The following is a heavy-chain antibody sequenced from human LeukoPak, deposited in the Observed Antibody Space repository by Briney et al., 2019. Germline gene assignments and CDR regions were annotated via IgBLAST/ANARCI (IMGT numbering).Heavy chain of an antibody. CDR1: GFTFSSYA. D-gene: IGHD4-17*01. CDR3: ARDGDGDYVFSYYFDY. V-gene: IGHV3-30*04. Sequence: PGGSLRLSCAASGFTFSSYAVHWVRQAPGKGLEWVALISYDESNTFYADSVKGRFTISRDNSKNTLYLQMNSLRVEDTAVYYCARDGDGDYVFSYYFDYWGQGTLVTVSS. CDR2: ISYDESNT. J-gene: IGHJ4*02.